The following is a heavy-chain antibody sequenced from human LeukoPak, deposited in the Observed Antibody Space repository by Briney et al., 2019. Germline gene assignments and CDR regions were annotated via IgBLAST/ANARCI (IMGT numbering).Heavy chain of an antibody. J-gene: IGHJ4*02. CDR3: TRLPPFTAFFDF. CDR2: IYHTGST. Sequence: PPETLSLTCSVSGASINSYYWTWLRQFPGKGLEWIGYIYHTGSTNYSPSLRSRVTISIDTSQSQFSLKLNSVTAADTAIYYCTRLPPFTAFFDFWGQGILVSVSS. CDR1: GASINSYY. V-gene: IGHV4-59*01. D-gene: IGHD5-18*01.